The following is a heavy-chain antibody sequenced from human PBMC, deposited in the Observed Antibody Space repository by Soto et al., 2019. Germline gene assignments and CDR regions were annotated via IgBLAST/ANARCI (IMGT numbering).Heavy chain of an antibody. CDR1: GGSISSYY. J-gene: IGHJ5*02. Sequence: SETLSLTCTVSGGSISSYYWSWIRQPPGKGLEWIGYIYYSGSTNYNPSLKGRVTISVDTSKNQFSLKLSSVTAADTVVYYCARAVGWSSSWYAKWFDPWGQGTLVTVSS. CDR3: ARAVGWSSSWYAKWFDP. CDR2: IYYSGST. V-gene: IGHV4-59*01. D-gene: IGHD6-13*01.